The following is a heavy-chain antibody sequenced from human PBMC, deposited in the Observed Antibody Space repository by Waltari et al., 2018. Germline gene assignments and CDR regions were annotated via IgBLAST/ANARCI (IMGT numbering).Heavy chain of an antibody. CDR3: ARENSGSYFFDY. Sequence: QVQLQQWGAGLLKPSETLSLTCAVYGGSFSGYYWSWIRQPPGKGLEWIGEINQSGRTNYNPSLKSRVTISVDTSKNQFSLKLSSVTAADTAVYYCARENSGSYFFDYWGQGTLVTVSS. V-gene: IGHV4-34*01. CDR1: GGSFSGYY. CDR2: INQSGRT. D-gene: IGHD1-26*01. J-gene: IGHJ4*02.